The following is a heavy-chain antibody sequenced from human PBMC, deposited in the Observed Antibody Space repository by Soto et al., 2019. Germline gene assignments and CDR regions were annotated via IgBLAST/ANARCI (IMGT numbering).Heavy chain of an antibody. J-gene: IGHJ6*02. CDR1: GGSISSGGYY. D-gene: IGHD3-9*01. Sequence: PSETLSLTCTVSGGSISSGGYYWSWIRQHPGKGLEWIGYIYYSGSTYYNPSLKSRVTISVDTSKNQFSLKLSSVTAADTAVYYCARHYDILTGYYYYGMDVWGQGTTVTVSS. CDR2: IYYSGST. V-gene: IGHV4-31*03. CDR3: ARHYDILTGYYYYGMDV.